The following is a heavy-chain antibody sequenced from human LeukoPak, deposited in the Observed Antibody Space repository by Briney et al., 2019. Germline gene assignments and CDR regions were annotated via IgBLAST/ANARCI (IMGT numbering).Heavy chain of an antibody. Sequence: GASVKVSCKASGGTFSSYAISWVRQAPGQGLEWMGWISAYNGNTNYAQKLQGRVTMTTDTSTSTAYMELRSLRSDDTAVYYCARSGYSYGSPPFDYWGQGTLVAVSS. D-gene: IGHD5-18*01. CDR3: ARSGYSYGSPPFDY. V-gene: IGHV1-18*01. CDR2: ISAYNGNT. CDR1: GGTFSSYA. J-gene: IGHJ4*02.